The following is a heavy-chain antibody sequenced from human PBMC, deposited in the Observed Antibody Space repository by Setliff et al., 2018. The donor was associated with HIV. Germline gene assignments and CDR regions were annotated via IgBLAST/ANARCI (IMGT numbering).Heavy chain of an antibody. D-gene: IGHD6-13*01. V-gene: IGHV3-23*01. CDR3: ARYSSSWHTFDY. J-gene: IGHJ4*02. CDR2: ISSTGEST. CDR1: GVTFSYYA. Sequence: GGSLRLSCAASGVTFSYYALTWVRQAPGKALEWVPSISSTGESTYYADSVKGRFTISRDNSKSTLYLQMNSLRAEDTAAYYCARYSSSWHTFDYWGQGTPVTVSS.